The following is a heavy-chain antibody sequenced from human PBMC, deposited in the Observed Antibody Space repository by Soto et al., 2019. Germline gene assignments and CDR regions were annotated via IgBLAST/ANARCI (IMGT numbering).Heavy chain of an antibody. CDR1: GFSLRTSGVG. D-gene: IGHD1-7*01. CDR2: SYWDADK. J-gene: IGHJ4*02. Sequence: QITLKESGPTLVKPTQTLTLTCTFSGFSLRTSGVGVGWVRQPPGKARERLVFSYWDADKRYSPSLRSRLTITKDTSKNQVVRTMTNVDPVDTATYYCAHRRIGVSQWNYGDFDYWGQGTLVTVFS. CDR3: AHRRIGVSQWNYGDFDY. V-gene: IGHV2-5*02.